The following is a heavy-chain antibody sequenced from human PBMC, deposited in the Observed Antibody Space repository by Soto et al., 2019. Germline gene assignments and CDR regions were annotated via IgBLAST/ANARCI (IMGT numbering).Heavy chain of an antibody. D-gene: IGHD1-1*01. CDR1: GGSISSYN. J-gene: IGHJ4*02. V-gene: IGHV4-59*01. CDR2: IYYSGST. Sequence: SETLSLTCTVSGGSISSYNRSWLRQPPGKGLEWIGYIYYSGSTNYNPSLKSRVTISVDTSKNQFSLKLSSVTAADTAVYYCARVQPGTIDYWGQGALVTVSS. CDR3: ARVQPGTIDY.